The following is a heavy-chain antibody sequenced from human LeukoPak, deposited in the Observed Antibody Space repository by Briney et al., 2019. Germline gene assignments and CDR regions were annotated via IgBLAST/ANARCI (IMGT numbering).Heavy chain of an antibody. D-gene: IGHD4-23*01. J-gene: IGHJ2*01. CDR1: GFTFSDHY. V-gene: IGHV3-72*01. CDR3: AGRTTVVTTNYWYFDL. Sequence: GGSLRLSCAASGFTFSDHYMEWVRQAPGKGLEWVGRARKKPNSHTTDYAASVKGRFTISRDDSKNSLYLQMNSLKTEDTAVYYCAGRTTVVTTNYWYFDLWGRGTLVTVSS. CDR2: ARKKPNSHTT.